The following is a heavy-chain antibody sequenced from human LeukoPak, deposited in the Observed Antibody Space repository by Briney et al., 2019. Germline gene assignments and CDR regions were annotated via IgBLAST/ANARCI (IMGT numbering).Heavy chain of an antibody. V-gene: IGHV3-23*01. D-gene: IGHD2-21*01. CDR3: AKDFRIGYSAHFDY. CDR2: IYEKGGNT. Sequence: PGGALRLSCVGSGFTFRSHAMGWVRQAPEKGLEFVSGIYEKGGNTYYADSVKGRFSISRDNSKNTLYLQMDSLRGEDTAVYYCAKDFRIGYSAHFDYWGQGALVTVSS. CDR1: GFTFRSHA. J-gene: IGHJ4*02.